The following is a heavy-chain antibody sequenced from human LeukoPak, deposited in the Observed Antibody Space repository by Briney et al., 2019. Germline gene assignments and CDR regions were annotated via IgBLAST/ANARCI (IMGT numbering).Heavy chain of an antibody. CDR3: TTPFPRYYDSSGYCH. CDR2: IKSKTDGGTT. D-gene: IGHD3-22*01. V-gene: IGHV3-15*01. J-gene: IGHJ4*02. CDR1: GFTFNNAW. Sequence: GGSLRLSCAASGFTFNNAWMSWVRQAPGKGLEWVGRIKSKTDGGTTDYAAPVKGRFTISRDDSKNTLFLQMNSLKTEDTAVYYCTTPFPRYYDSSGYCHWAQGTLATVSS.